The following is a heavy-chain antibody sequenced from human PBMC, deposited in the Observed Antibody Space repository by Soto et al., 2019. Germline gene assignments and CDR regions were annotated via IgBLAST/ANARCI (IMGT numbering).Heavy chain of an antibody. CDR1: GYTFTSYG. CDR3: ATDRGYSSSWYDYYYGMDV. V-gene: IGHV1-18*01. D-gene: IGHD6-13*01. Sequence: ASVKVSCKASGYTFTSYGISWVRQAPGQGLEWMGWISAYNGNTNYAQKLQGRVTMTTDTSTSTAYMERRSLRSDDTAVYYCATDRGYSSSWYDYYYGMDVWGQGTTVTVS. J-gene: IGHJ6*02. CDR2: ISAYNGNT.